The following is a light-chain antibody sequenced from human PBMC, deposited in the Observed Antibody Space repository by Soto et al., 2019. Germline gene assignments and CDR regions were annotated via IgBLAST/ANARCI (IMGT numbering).Light chain of an antibody. CDR1: QSIDTY. Sequence: DIVLTQSPATLSLSPGERATLSCRASQSIDTYLAWYQQKPGQAPRLLIYEASNRATGIPARFSGSGSGTDFTLTISRLEPEDFAVYYCQQYGSSPPITFGQGTRLEIK. V-gene: IGKV3-20*01. CDR2: EAS. CDR3: QQYGSSPPIT. J-gene: IGKJ5*01.